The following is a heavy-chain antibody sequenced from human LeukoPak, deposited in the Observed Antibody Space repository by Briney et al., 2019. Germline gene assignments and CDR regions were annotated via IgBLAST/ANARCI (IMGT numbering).Heavy chain of an antibody. CDR1: GGSISSYY. D-gene: IGHD6-13*01. Sequence: SETLSLTCTVSGGSISSYYWSWIRQHPGKGLEWIGYIYYSGSTYYNPSLKSRVTISVDTSKNQFSLKLSSVTAADTAVYYCARGSSWPYYFDYWGQGTLVTVSS. V-gene: IGHV4-59*06. J-gene: IGHJ4*02. CDR3: ARGSSWPYYFDY. CDR2: IYYSGST.